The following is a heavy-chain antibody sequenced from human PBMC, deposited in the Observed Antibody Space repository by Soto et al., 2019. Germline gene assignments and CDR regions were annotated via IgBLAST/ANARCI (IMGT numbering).Heavy chain of an antibody. CDR3: ARGGSSGCPLDY. J-gene: IGHJ4*02. Sequence: PSETMCLTCTVAGGTISSSSYYWGWNRQPPGKGLEWIGSIYYSGSTNYNPSLKSRVTISVDTSKNQFSLKLSSVTAADTAVYYCARGGSSGCPLDYWGQGTLVTVSS. CDR2: IYYSGST. CDR1: GGTISSSSYY. D-gene: IGHD6-19*01. V-gene: IGHV4-39*07.